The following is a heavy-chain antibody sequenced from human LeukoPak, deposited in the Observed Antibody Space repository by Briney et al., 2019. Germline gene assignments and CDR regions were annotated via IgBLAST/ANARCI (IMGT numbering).Heavy chain of an antibody. CDR3: ARGNLRGYGFDS. J-gene: IGHJ4*02. CDR1: GGSISYNNW. CDR2: IHHSGSN. V-gene: IGHV4-4*02. D-gene: IGHD4-17*01. Sequence: KPSETLSLTCAVSGGSISYNNWWSWVRQPPERGLEWIGEIHHSGSNNYNPSLKSRVSISVDKSKNHFSLKLSSVTAADTAVYYCARGNLRGYGFDSWGQGTLVTVSS.